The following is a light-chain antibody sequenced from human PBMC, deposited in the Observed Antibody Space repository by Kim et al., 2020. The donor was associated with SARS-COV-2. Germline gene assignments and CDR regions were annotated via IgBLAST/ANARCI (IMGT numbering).Light chain of an antibody. CDR2: NRN. CDR1: SLRNYF. J-gene: IGLJ3*02. CDR3: NSRDRNGNHGV. V-gene: IGLV3-19*01. Sequence: SSELTQDPAVSVALGQTVRLTCQGDSLRNYFASWYQQKPGQAPVLVMYNRNNRPSGIPDRFSGSRSGNTASLTITGAQAEDEADYYCNSRDRNGNHGVFGGGTQLTFL.